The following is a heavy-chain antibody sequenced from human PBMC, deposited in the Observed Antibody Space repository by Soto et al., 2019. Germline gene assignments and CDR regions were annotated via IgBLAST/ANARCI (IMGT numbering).Heavy chain of an antibody. Sequence: PSETLSVTCAVYVGSFSGYYWSWIRQPPGKGLEWIGEINHSGSTNYNPSLKSRVTISVDTSKNQFSLKLSSVTAADTAVYYCARVNRGGYYYGMDVWGQGTTVTVSS. J-gene: IGHJ6*02. CDR2: INHSGST. CDR1: VGSFSGYY. D-gene: IGHD2-15*01. V-gene: IGHV4-34*01. CDR3: ARVNRGGYYYGMDV.